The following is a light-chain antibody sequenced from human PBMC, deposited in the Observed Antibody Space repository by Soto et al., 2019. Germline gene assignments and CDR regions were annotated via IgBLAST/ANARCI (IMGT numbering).Light chain of an antibody. CDR1: QSVTSSY. J-gene: IGKJ1*01. CDR3: QQYGSSPRT. CDR2: GAS. V-gene: IGKV3-20*01. Sequence: EIVLTQSPATLSLSPGERATLSCRASQSVTSSYLAWYQLKPGQAPRLLIYGASSRATGIPDRFSGSGSGTDFTLTISRLDPEDFAVYFCQQYGSSPRTFGQGTKVDI.